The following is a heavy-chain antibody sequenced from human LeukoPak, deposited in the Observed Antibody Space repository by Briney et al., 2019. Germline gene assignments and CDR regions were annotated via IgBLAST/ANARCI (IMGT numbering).Heavy chain of an antibody. V-gene: IGHV1-2*02. Sequence: GASVKVSCKASGYTFTGSYIHWVRQAPGQGLEWMGWINPNSGGTNYAQKFQGRVTMTGDTSISIVYMELSSLRSDDTAVYYCARREVTRFLEWGNDAFDIWGQGTMVTVSS. CDR3: ARREVTRFLEWGNDAFDI. CDR2: INPNSGGT. CDR1: GYTFTGSY. D-gene: IGHD3-3*01. J-gene: IGHJ3*02.